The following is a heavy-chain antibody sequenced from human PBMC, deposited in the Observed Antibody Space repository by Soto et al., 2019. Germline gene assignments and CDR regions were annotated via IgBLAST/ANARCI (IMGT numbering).Heavy chain of an antibody. D-gene: IGHD3-3*01. V-gene: IGHV3-48*02. CDR3: ARDSVFSARPFNFGVVIPSWYYYGMDV. CDR2: ISSSSSTI. Sequence: PGGSLRLSCAASGFTFSSYSMNWVRQAPGKGLEWVSYISSSSSTIYYADSVKGRFTISRDNAKNSLYLQMNSLRDEDTAVYYCARDSVFSARPFNFGVVIPSWYYYGMDVWGQGTTVTVSS. CDR1: GFTFSSYS. J-gene: IGHJ6*02.